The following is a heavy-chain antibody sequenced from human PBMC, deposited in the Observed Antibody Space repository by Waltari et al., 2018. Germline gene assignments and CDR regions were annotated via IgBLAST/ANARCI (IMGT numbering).Heavy chain of an antibody. D-gene: IGHD3-10*01. CDR3: AKGGWVRATDYFDY. CDR2: ISWNSGSI. J-gene: IGHJ4*02. Sequence: EVQLVESGGGLVQPGRSLRLSCAASGFTFDDYAMHWVRQAPGKGLEWVSGISWNSGSIGYADSGKGRFTISRDNAKNSLYLQMNSLRAEDTALYYCAKGGWVRATDYFDYWGQGTLVTVSS. CDR1: GFTFDDYA. V-gene: IGHV3-9*01.